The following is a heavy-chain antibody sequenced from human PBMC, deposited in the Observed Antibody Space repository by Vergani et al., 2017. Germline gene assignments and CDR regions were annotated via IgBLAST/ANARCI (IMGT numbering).Heavy chain of an antibody. Sequence: EVQLVQSGAEVKKPGESLKISCKGSGYSFTSYWIGWVRQMPGKGLEWMGIIYPGDSDTRYSPSFQGQVTISADKSISTAYLQWSSLKVSDTAMYYCARRVMRGYSGYDPYYYYYGMDVWGQGTTVTVSS. CDR2: IYPGDSDT. CDR1: GYSFTSYW. D-gene: IGHD5-12*01. J-gene: IGHJ6*02. V-gene: IGHV5-51*01. CDR3: ARRVMRGYSGYDPYYYYYGMDV.